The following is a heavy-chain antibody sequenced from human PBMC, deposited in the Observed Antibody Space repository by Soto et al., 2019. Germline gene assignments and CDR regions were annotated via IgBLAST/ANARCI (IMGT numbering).Heavy chain of an antibody. D-gene: IGHD3-10*01. V-gene: IGHV3-33*01. J-gene: IGHJ4*02. CDR3: ARDERDSGSLDY. CDR1: GFTFSTYG. CDR2: IWYDGSNK. Sequence: QVQLVESGGGVVQPGRSLRLSCAASGFTFSTYGMHWVRQAPGKGLEWVAVIWYDGSNKYYADSVKGRFTISRDNSKNTLHLQMNSLRAEDTAVYYCARDERDSGSLDYWGQGTLVTVSS.